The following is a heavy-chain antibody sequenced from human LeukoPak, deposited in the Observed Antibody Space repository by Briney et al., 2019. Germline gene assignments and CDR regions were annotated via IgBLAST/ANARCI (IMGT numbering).Heavy chain of an antibody. Sequence: KPSGTLSLTCTVSGVSVSTYYWSWIRQPPGKGLEWLGYIYSSGSTYYNPSLKSRVTISVDTSKKQFSLKLSSVTAADTAVYYCAREGTTHAGVDQWGQGTLVTVSS. V-gene: IGHV4-59*02. J-gene: IGHJ4*02. CDR1: GVSVSTYY. CDR2: IYSSGST. CDR3: AREGTTHAGVDQ. D-gene: IGHD1-14*01.